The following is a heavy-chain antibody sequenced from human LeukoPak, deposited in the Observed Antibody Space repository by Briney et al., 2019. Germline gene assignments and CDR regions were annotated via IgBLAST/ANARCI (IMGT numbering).Heavy chain of an antibody. CDR3: AKHLWRDLLCFGAGYYVDY. D-gene: IGHD3-10*01. V-gene: IGHV3-23*01. CDR1: GFPFSGYA. J-gene: IGHJ4*02. Sequence: GGSLRLSCAASGFPFSGYAMSWVRQTPGKGLEGVSVISGSGGSTYYVDSVKGRFTISRDSSKRTLYLQMNSLRVEDTAVYYCAKHLWRDLLCFGAGYYVDYWGQGTMVTVSS. CDR2: ISGSGGST.